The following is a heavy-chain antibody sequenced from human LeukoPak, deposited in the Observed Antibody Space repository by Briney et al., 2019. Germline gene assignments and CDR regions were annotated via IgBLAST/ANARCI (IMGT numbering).Heavy chain of an antibody. V-gene: IGHV3-7*01. D-gene: IGHD3-10*01. CDR1: GFPFSSYW. Sequence: PGGSLRLSCVASGFPFSSYWMTWVRQAPGKGLEWVANIKQDGSKKSYVDSVKGRFTISRDNAKNSLYLQMNSLRAEDTAVYYCARGPDYYGSGSYYWGQGTLVTVSS. CDR2: IKQDGSKK. J-gene: IGHJ4*02. CDR3: ARGPDYYGSGSYY.